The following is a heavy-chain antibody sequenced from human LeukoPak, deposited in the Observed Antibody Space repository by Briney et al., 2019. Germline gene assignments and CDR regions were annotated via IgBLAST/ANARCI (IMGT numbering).Heavy chain of an antibody. CDR1: GGTFSSYA. J-gene: IGHJ6*02. CDR2: IIPILGIT. V-gene: IGHV1-69*04. D-gene: IGHD3-10*01. Sequence: SVKVSCKASGGTFSSYAISWVRQAPGQGLEWMGRIIPILGITNYAQKFQGRVTITAHKSTSTAYMELSSLRSEDTAVYYCAREGGSGLNYYYGMDVWGQGTTVTVSS. CDR3: AREGGSGLNYYYGMDV.